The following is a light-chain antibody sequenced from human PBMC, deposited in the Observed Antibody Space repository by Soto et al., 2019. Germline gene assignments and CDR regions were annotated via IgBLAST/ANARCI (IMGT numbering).Light chain of an antibody. CDR2: GAS. Sequence: EIVLTQSPGTLSLSPGERATLSCRASQSVSSSYLAWNQQKPGQAPRLLIYGASSRATGIPDRFSGSGSGTDFTLTISSLEPEDFAVYYCQQRSNWPITFGQGTRLEIK. V-gene: IGKV3D-20*02. J-gene: IGKJ5*01. CDR3: QQRSNWPIT. CDR1: QSVSSSY.